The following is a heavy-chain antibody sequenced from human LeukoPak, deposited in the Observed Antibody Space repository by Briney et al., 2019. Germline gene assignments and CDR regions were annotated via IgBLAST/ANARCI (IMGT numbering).Heavy chain of an antibody. D-gene: IGHD3-10*01. Sequence: PSETLSLTCTVSGGSIMVAAYSWSWIRQPPGKGLEWIGYIYYSGRTYYNPSLKSRVTISLDRSKNQFSLKLSSVTAADTAVYYCAREDYYGSGRIGCWGQGTLVTVSS. J-gene: IGHJ4*02. CDR3: AREDYYGSGRIGC. CDR1: GGSIMVAAYS. V-gene: IGHV4-30-2*02. CDR2: IYYSGRT.